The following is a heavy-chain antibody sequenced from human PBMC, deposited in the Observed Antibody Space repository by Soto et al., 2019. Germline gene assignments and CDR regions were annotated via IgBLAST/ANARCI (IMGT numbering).Heavy chain of an antibody. J-gene: IGHJ4*02. Sequence: EVQLVVSGGGLVKPGGSLRLSCAASGFTFSSYSMNWVRQAPGKGLEWVSSISTSSSYIHYADSVKGRFTISRDNAKNSMYLQMNSLRAEDTAVYYCARGGSGRYEDVDYWGQGTLVTVSS. CDR3: ARGGSGRYEDVDY. V-gene: IGHV3-21*01. CDR1: GFTFSSYS. CDR2: ISTSSSYI. D-gene: IGHD6-19*01.